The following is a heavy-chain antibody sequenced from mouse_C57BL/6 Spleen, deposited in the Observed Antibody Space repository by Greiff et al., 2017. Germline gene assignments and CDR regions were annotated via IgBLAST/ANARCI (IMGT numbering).Heavy chain of an antibody. CDR3: ARGDYSNYDY. CDR1: GYTFTSYW. D-gene: IGHD2-5*01. Sequence: QVQLQQPGAELVRPGSSVKLSCKASGYTFTSYWMHWVKQRPIQGLEWIGNIDPSDSATHYNQKFKDKATLTVDKSSSTAYMQLSSLTSEDSAVYYCARGDYSNYDYWGQGTTLTVSS. J-gene: IGHJ2*01. CDR2: IDPSDSAT. V-gene: IGHV1-52*01.